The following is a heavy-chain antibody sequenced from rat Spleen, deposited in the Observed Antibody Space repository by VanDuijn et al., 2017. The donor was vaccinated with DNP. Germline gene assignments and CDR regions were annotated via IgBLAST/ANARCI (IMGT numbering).Heavy chain of an antibody. J-gene: IGHJ4*01. CDR1: GFSLTSYG. Sequence: QVQLKESGPGLVQPSQTLSLTCTVSGFSLTSYGVSWVRQPPGKGLEWIAAISSGGSTYYNSALKSRLSISRDTSKSQVFLKMNSLQTEDTAIYFCTRGWEAMDAWGQGTSVTVSS. D-gene: IGHD5-1*01. CDR3: TRGWEAMDA. V-gene: IGHV2S12*01. CDR2: ISSGGST.